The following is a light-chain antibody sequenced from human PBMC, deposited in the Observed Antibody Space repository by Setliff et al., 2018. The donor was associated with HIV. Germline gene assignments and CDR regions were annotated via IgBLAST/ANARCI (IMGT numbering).Light chain of an antibody. J-gene: IGLJ1*01. CDR3: SSFTSSTTYV. CDR1: SSDVGGYKF. CDR2: DVN. V-gene: IGLV2-14*03. Sequence: QSALTQPASVSGSPGQSITISCTGTSSDVGGYKFVCWYQQHPGKAPKLMIYDVNERPSGVSNRFSGSKSGNTASLTISGLQAEDEADYYCSSFTSSTTYVFGTGTKVTVL.